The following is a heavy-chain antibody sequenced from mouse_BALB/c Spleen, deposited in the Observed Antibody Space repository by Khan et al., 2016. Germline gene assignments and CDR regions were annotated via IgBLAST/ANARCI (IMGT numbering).Heavy chain of an antibody. Sequence: EVQLQESGPGLVKPSQSLSLTCTVTGYSITSDYAWNWIRQFPGNKLEWMGYIIYSGSTSYNPSLKSRISITRDTSKNQFFLQLNSVTPEDTATYFCGRHRLAEWVFDVWGAGTTVTVSS. D-gene: IGHD4-1*01. CDR2: IIYSGST. V-gene: IGHV3-2*02. J-gene: IGHJ1*01. CDR1: GYSITSDYA. CDR3: GRHRLAEWVFDV.